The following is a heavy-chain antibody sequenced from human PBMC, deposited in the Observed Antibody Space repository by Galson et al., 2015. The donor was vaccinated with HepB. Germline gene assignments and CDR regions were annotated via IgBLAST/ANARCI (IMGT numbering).Heavy chain of an antibody. CDR3: ARHCGQSCSAGHGEGMDG. Sequence: QSGAEVKKPGESLKISCTGSGYNFGNFWIGWVRQMPGKGLEWMGIVYPAKSYTKYGPSFQGQVTISADKSISTAYLQWGSLQASDTAMYYCARHCGQSCSAGHGEGMDGWGQGTTVTVSS. V-gene: IGHV5-51*01. D-gene: IGHD2-15*01. CDR1: GYNFGNFW. CDR2: VYPAKSYT. J-gene: IGHJ6*02.